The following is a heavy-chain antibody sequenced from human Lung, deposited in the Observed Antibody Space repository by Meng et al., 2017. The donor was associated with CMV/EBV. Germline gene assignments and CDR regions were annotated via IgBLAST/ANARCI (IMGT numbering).Heavy chain of an antibody. CDR3: VRDLPPYYDFWSGYLDL. V-gene: IGHV3-21*01. CDR1: GFTFGGYC. CDR2: ISSSSTYI. J-gene: IGHJ5*02. D-gene: IGHD3-3*01. Sequence: GESLKISCAASGFTFGGYCMNWVRQAPGKGLEWISSISSSSTYIYYADSVKGRFTISRDNAENSLYLEMNSLRPEDTAVYYCVRDLPPYYDFWSGYLDLWXQGALVTVSS.